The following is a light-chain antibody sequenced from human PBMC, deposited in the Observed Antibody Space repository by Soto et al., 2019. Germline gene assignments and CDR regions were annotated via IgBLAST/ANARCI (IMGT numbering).Light chain of an antibody. J-gene: IGKJ3*01. Sequence: DIQMTQSPSSLSASVGDRVTITCQASQDIFNYLNWYQQKPGKAPKLLIYEASTLRSGVASRFSGSGSGTEFTLTISSLQPEDFATYFCQQLNSFPPLFTFGPGTKVDIK. V-gene: IGKV1-9*01. CDR3: QQLNSFPPLFT. CDR2: EAS. CDR1: QDIFNY.